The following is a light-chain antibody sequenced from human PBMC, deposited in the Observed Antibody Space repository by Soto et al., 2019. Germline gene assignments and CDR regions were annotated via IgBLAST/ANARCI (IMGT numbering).Light chain of an antibody. CDR2: DSS. CDR1: QSISTY. J-gene: IGKJ1*01. V-gene: IGKV1-39*01. CDR3: QQSYSNPTWT. Sequence: DIQLTQSPSSLSASLGDRVTITCRASQSISTYLNWYQHKPGEAPKLLVYDSSTLQTGVPSRFSGSGFGAEFTLTISGLQLEDFATYYCQQSYSNPTWTFGQGTKVDI.